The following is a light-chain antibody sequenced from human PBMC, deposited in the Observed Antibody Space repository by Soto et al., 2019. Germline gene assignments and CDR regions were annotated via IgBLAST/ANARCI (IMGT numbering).Light chain of an antibody. J-gene: IGLJ1*01. CDR3: SSYTSSSTRV. CDR1: SSDVCGYKY. Sequence: QSALTQPASVSWSPGQSITISRTGTSSDVCGYKYVSWYQQHPGKAPKLMIYDILNRPSGVSNRFSGSKSGNTASLTISGLQAEDEADYYCSSYTSSSTRVFGTGTKLTVL. CDR2: DIL. V-gene: IGLV2-14*03.